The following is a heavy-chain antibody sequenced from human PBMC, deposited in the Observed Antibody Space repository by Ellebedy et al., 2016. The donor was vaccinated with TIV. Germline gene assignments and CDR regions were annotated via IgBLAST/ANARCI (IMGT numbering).Heavy chain of an antibody. CDR1: GFTFSSYW. CDR3: ARMWGYYGSGSPGY. D-gene: IGHD3-10*01. J-gene: IGHJ4*02. V-gene: IGHV3-74*01. Sequence: PGGSLRLSCAASGFTFSSYWMHWVRQAPGKGLVWVSRINSDGSSRSYADSVKGRFTISRDNANNTLYLQMNSLRAEDTAVYYCARMWGYYGSGSPGYWGQGTLVTVSS. CDR2: INSDGSSR.